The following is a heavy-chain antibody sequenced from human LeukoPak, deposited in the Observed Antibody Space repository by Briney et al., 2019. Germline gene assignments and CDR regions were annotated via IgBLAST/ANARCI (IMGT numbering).Heavy chain of an antibody. D-gene: IGHD2-15*01. CDR3: ARRYCSGGVCYFFDS. CDR2: IWYSGGT. J-gene: IGHJ4*02. CDR1: GDSISSNYC. V-gene: IGHV4-39*01. Sequence: SETLSLTCNVSGDSISSNYCWDWIRQPPGKGLEWIATIWYSGGTYYNPSLESRVIISVDTSKTQFSLRLTSVTATGTAIYYCARRYCSGGVCYFFDSWGQGTLVTVSS.